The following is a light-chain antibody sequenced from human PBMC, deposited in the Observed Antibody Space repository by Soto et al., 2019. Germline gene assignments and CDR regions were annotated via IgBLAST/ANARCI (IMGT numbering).Light chain of an antibody. Sequence: QSALTQPPSASGFPGQSVTISCTGTSSDVGYYDYVSWYQQHPGKAPKLVIYEVTKRPSGVPDRVSASKSGNTASLTVSGLRAEDEADYYCSPYAGSNNFVFGSGTKVTV. CDR1: SSDVGYYDY. J-gene: IGLJ1*01. V-gene: IGLV2-8*01. CDR3: SPYAGSNNFV. CDR2: EVT.